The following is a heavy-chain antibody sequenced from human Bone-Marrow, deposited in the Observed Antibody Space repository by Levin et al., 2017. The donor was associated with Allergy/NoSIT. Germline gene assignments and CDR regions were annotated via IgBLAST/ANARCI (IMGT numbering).Heavy chain of an antibody. J-gene: IGHJ4*02. CDR2: LSFDGQNK. CDR1: GFNFNKYA. V-gene: IGHV3-30*01. Sequence: GGSLRLSCAASGFNFNKYAMHWVRQAPGKGPEWVAVLSFDGQNKHYAESVKGRFTISRDNSKNTLYLEMNSLTPDDTALYYCARVQWQIRASDYWGQGTLVAVSS. D-gene: IGHD6-19*01. CDR3: ARVQWQIRASDY.